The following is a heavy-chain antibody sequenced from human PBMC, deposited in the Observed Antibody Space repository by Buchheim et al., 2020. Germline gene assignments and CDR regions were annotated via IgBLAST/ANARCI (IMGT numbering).Heavy chain of an antibody. D-gene: IGHD3-10*01. Sequence: QVQLQESGPGLVKASETLSLSCSVSGASISGPYWSWIRQAPGKGLEWIGYVFHTGNTYYNPSLKSRVTISIDTSNNPFSLKVTSVTAADTALYYCATVGKNYGNSFDYWGQGTL. CDR2: VFHTGNT. CDR3: ATVGKNYGNSFDY. V-gene: IGHV4-59*11. J-gene: IGHJ4*02. CDR1: GASISGPY.